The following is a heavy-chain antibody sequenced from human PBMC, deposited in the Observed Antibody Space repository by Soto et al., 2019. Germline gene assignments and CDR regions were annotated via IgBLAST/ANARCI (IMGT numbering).Heavy chain of an antibody. CDR3: ARDLSSGRGWFGP. J-gene: IGHJ5*02. CDR2: IIPILGIA. D-gene: IGHD3-10*02. Sequence: SVKVSCKASGGTFSSYTISWVRQAPGQGLEWMGRIIPILGIANYAQKFQGRVTITADKSTSTAYMELSSLRSEDTAVYYCARDLSSGRGWFGPWGQGTLVTVSS. CDR1: GGTFSSYT. V-gene: IGHV1-69*04.